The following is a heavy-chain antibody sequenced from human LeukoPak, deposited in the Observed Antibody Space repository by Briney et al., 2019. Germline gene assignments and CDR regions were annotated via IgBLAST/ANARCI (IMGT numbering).Heavy chain of an antibody. D-gene: IGHD4-17*01. CDR2: ISYDGSNT. V-gene: IGHV3-30*03. CDR3: ARVGGDFSWFDP. J-gene: IGHJ5*02. CDR1: GFTVSSNY. Sequence: GGSLRLSCAASGFTVSSNYMSWVRQAPGKGLEWVAVISYDGSNTYYADSVKGRFTISRDNAKNSLYLQMNSLRAEDTAVYYCARVGGDFSWFDPWGQGTLVTVSS.